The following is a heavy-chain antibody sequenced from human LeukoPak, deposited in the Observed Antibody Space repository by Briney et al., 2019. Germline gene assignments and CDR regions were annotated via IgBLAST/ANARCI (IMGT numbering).Heavy chain of an antibody. V-gene: IGHV3-48*01. CDR3: ARDPGGGLWFDP. Sequence: GGSLRLSCGGSGFTFKSFSMHWVRQAPGKGLEWVSDISSNSGIKSYTDSVKGRFTISRDNAKNSLYLQMNSLRAEDTAVYYCARDPGGGLWFDPWGQGTLVTVSS. CDR2: ISSNSGIK. CDR1: GFTFKSFS. J-gene: IGHJ5*02. D-gene: IGHD4-23*01.